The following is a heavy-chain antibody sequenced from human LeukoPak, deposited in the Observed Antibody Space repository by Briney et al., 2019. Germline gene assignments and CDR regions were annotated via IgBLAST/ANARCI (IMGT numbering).Heavy chain of an antibody. D-gene: IGHD3-3*01. CDR3: ARTNYDFWSGYQRAFDY. CDR1: GGSISSYY. Sequence: SETLSLTCTVSGGSISSYYWSWIRQPAGKGLEWIGRIYTSGSTNYNPSLKSRVTMSVDTSKNQFSLKLSSVTAADTAVYYCARTNYDFWSGYQRAFDYWGQGTLVTVSS. CDR2: IYTSGST. J-gene: IGHJ4*02. V-gene: IGHV4-4*07.